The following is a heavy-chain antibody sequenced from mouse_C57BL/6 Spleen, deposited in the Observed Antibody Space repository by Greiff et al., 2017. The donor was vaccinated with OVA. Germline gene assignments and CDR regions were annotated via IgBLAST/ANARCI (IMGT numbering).Heavy chain of an antibody. D-gene: IGHD5-5*01. J-gene: IGHJ1*03. CDR3: VRPSTSWYFDV. CDR1: GFSFNTYA. Sequence: EVQLVESGGGLVQPKGSLKLSCAASGFSFNTYAMNWVRQAPGKGLEWVARIRSKSNNYATYYADSVKDRFNISREDSESMLYLPMSNLKTEDTAMYYCVRPSTSWYFDVWGTGTTVTVSS. V-gene: IGHV10-1*01. CDR2: IRSKSNNYAT.